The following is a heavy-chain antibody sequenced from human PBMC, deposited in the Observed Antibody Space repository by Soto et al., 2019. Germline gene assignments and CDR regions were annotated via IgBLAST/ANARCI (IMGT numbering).Heavy chain of an antibody. Sequence: KTSETLSLTCAVYGGSFSGYYWSWIRQPPGKGLEWIGEINHSGSTNYNPSPKSRVTISVDTSKNQFSLKLSSVTAADTAVYYCARAGIAAAGNWNYYYGMDVWGQGTTVTVSS. J-gene: IGHJ6*02. CDR1: GGSFSGYY. V-gene: IGHV4-34*01. CDR2: INHSGST. D-gene: IGHD6-13*01. CDR3: ARAGIAAAGNWNYYYGMDV.